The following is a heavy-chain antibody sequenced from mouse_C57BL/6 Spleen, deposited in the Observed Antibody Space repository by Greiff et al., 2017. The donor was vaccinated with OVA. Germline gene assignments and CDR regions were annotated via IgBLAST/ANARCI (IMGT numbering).Heavy chain of an antibody. Sequence: QVQLKQSGAELVKPGASVKLSCKASGYTFTEYTIHWVKQRSGQGLEWIGWFYPGSGSIKYNEKFKDKATLTAAKSSSTVYMELSRLTSEDSAVYICERHEERAHYGSSYEYFDVWGTGTTVTVSS. CDR2: FYPGSGSI. CDR3: ERHEERAHYGSSYEYFDV. CDR1: GYTFTEYT. V-gene: IGHV1-62-2*01. D-gene: IGHD1-1*01. J-gene: IGHJ1*03.